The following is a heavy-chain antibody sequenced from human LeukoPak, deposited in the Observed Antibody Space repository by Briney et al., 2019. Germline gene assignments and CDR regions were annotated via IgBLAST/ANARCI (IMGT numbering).Heavy chain of an antibody. V-gene: IGHV4-34*01. D-gene: IGHD6-19*01. CDR3: ASSIAVAGPGDY. J-gene: IGHJ4*02. Sequence: SETLSLTCAVYGGSFSGYYWSWIRQPPGKGLEWIGEINHSGSTNYNPSLKSRVTISVDTSKNQFSLKLSSVTAADTAVYYCASSIAVAGPGDYWGQGTLVTVSS. CDR2: INHSGST. CDR1: GGSFSGYY.